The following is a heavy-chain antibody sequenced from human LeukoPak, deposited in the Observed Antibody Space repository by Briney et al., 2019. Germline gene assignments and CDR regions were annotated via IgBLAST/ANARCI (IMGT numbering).Heavy chain of an antibody. V-gene: IGHV3-21*01. D-gene: IGHD5-18*01. J-gene: IGHJ3*02. CDR1: GFTFSSYS. CDR3: ARDQWWDTAGHNAFDI. CDR2: ISSSSSYI. Sequence: GGSLRLSCAASGFTFSSYSMNWVRQAPGKGLEWVSSISSSSSYIYYADSVKGRFTISRDNAKNSLYLQMNSLRAEDTAVYYCARDQWWDTAGHNAFDIWGQGTMVTVSS.